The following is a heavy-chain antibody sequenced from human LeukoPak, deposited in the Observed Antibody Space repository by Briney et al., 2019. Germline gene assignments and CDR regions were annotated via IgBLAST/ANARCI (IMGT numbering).Heavy chain of an antibody. Sequence: GGSLRLSCAASGFTFSAYAMAWVRQAPGMGLEWVSTISGSGGTTYSADSVKGRFTISRDNSKNILYLQVNSLRAGDTAVYYCAKDYYYDSSGYYYGDAFDIWGQGTMVTVSS. V-gene: IGHV3-23*01. J-gene: IGHJ3*02. CDR3: AKDYYYDSSGYYYGDAFDI. CDR1: GFTFSAYA. CDR2: ISGSGGTT. D-gene: IGHD3-22*01.